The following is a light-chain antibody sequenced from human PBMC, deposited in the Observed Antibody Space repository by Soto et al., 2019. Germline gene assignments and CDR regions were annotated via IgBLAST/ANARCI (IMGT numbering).Light chain of an antibody. Sequence: DIQMTQSPSSLSASVGDRVTITCRASQDISRWLAWYQQKPGKAPKVLIYAASSLESGVPSRFSGSGSGTDFTLTISCLQSEDFATYYCQQYYSYPRTFGQGTKVDIK. CDR3: QQYYSYPRT. V-gene: IGKV1D-16*01. CDR1: QDISRW. J-gene: IGKJ1*01. CDR2: AAS.